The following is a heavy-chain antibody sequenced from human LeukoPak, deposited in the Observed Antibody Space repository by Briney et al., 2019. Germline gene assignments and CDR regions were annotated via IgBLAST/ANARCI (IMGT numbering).Heavy chain of an antibody. V-gene: IGHV4-59*08. CDR2: IHYTGST. D-gene: IGHD2-15*01. CDR3: ARLVAWFDP. J-gene: IGHJ5*02. CDR1: GGSISGYY. Sequence: SETLSLTCTVSGGSISGYYWSWIRQPPGKGLQFIGYIHYTGSTNYNPSLESRVTLSVDTSKNQFSLKLSSVTAADTAVYYCARLVAWFDPWGQGTLVTVSS.